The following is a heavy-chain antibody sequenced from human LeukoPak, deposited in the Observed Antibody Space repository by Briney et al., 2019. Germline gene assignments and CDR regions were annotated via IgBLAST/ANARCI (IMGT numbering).Heavy chain of an antibody. J-gene: IGHJ4*02. Sequence: SETLSLTCTVSGGSISSGSYYWSWIRQPAGKGLEWIGRIYTSGSTNYNPSLKSRVTISVDTSKNQFSLKLSSVTAADTAVYYCARTNYYDSSGYYIWGQGTLVTVSS. CDR3: ARTNYYDSSGYYI. CDR2: IYTSGST. D-gene: IGHD3-22*01. V-gene: IGHV4-61*02. CDR1: GGSISSGSYY.